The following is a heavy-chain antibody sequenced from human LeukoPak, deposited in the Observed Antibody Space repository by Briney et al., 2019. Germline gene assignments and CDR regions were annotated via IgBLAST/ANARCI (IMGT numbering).Heavy chain of an antibody. CDR1: GYTFSNYY. CDR3: ARSETGDYFDY. J-gene: IGHJ4*02. CDR2: ITPFNGNT. V-gene: IGHV1-45*02. Sequence: SVKVSCKASGYTFSNYYLHWVRQAPGQALEWMGWITPFNGNTNYAQKFQDRVTITRDRSMSTAYMELSSLRSEDTAMYYCARSETGDYFDYWGQGTLVTVSS.